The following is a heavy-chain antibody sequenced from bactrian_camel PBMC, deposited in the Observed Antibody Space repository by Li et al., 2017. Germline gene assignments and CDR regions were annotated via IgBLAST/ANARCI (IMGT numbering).Heavy chain of an antibody. J-gene: IGHJ4*01. Sequence: HVQLVESGGGSVQAGGSLRLSCAASEYQYGSVCMTWFRAAPGKEREGMAVIDSGGRTTYTDSVKGRFTISKDNAMNTLYLQMNSLKPEDAAMYYCAATRICDYRRKVVYNLWGQGTQVTV. CDR2: IDSGGRT. CDR1: EYQYGSVC. D-gene: IGHD4*01. CDR3: AATRICDYRRKVVYNL. V-gene: IGHV3S26*01.